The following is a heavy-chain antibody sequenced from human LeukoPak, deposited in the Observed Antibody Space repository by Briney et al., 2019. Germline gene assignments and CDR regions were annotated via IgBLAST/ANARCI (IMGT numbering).Heavy chain of an antibody. V-gene: IGHV3-NL1*01. D-gene: IGHD3-10*02. CDR1: GFTFSSYG. CDR3: AELGITMIGGV. J-gene: IGHJ6*04. CDR2: IYSGGTT. Sequence: PGGSLRLSCAASGFTFSSYGMHRVRQAPGKGLEWVSLIYSGGTTYYADSVKGRFTISRDNAKNSLYLQMNSLRAEDTAVYYCAELGITMIGGVWGKGTTVTISS.